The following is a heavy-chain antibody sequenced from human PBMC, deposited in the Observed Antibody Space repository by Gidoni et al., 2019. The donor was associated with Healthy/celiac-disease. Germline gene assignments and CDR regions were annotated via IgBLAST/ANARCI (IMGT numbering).Heavy chain of an antibody. CDR1: GSTFNNYA. Sequence: EVQLLESGGGLVQPGGSLRLSCASDGSTFNNYAMNWVRQTPGKGLEWVSVISGSATTTYYAESVEGRFTISRDNSNNALYMQMNNLRAEDTAIYYCAKGDRSVSAWQFIEYWGQGTLVTVSS. CDR2: ISGSATTT. CDR3: AKGDRSVSAWQFIEY. J-gene: IGHJ4*02. D-gene: IGHD6-19*01. V-gene: IGHV3-23*01.